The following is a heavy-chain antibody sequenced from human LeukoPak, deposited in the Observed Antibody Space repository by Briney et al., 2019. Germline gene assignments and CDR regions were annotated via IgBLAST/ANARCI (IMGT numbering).Heavy chain of an antibody. Sequence: GGSLRLSCAASGFTFSNYAMSWVRQAPGKGLEWVSGFSGSGGSAYYADSVKGRFTISRDNAKNSLYLQMNSLRAEDTAVYYCARDESSSWYVDYWGQGTLVTVSS. V-gene: IGHV3-23*01. CDR2: FSGSGGSA. CDR3: ARDESSSWYVDY. J-gene: IGHJ4*02. D-gene: IGHD6-6*01. CDR1: GFTFSNYA.